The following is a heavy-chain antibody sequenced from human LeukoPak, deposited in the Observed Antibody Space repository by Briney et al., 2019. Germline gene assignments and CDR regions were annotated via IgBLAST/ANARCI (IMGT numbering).Heavy chain of an antibody. CDR1: GFSFSGYD. CDR3: ARDEGSGSYLDY. Sequence: GGSLRLSCAVSGFSFSGYDVSWVRQAPGKGLEWVSAISGSGGSTYYADSVKGRFTISRDNSKNTLYLQMNSLRAEDTAVFYCARDEGSGSYLDYWGQGTLVAVSS. CDR2: ISGSGGST. V-gene: IGHV3-23*01. J-gene: IGHJ4*02. D-gene: IGHD3-10*01.